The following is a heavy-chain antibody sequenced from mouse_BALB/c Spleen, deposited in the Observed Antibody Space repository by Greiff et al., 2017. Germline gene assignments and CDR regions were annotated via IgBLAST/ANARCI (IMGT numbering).Heavy chain of an antibody. J-gene: IGHJ4*01. D-gene: IGHD4-1*01. V-gene: IGHV2-4-1*01. Sequence: VKLVESGPGLVQPSQSMSITCTVSGFSLTSYGVHWVRQSPGKGLEWLGVIWSGGSTDYNAAFISRLSISKDNSKSQVFLKMNSLQTDDTAMYYCARRVTGTRAMDYWGQGTSVTVSS. CDR2: IWSGGST. CDR3: ARRVTGTRAMDY. CDR1: GFSLTSYG.